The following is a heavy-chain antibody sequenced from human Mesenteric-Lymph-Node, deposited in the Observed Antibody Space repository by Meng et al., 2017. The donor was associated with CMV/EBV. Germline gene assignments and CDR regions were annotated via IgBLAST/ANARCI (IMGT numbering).Heavy chain of an antibody. V-gene: IGHV4-59*01. CDR2: VHYSGSP. Sequence: SETLSLTCTVSSGSINSDYWSWIRQPPGKGLEWIGFVHYSGSPTYNPSLRSRVTISVDTSKNQFSLKLSSVTAADTAVYYCARRVGYYYDGSGYSPTYYFDYWGQGTLVTVSS. CDR1: SGSINSDY. J-gene: IGHJ4*02. D-gene: IGHD3-22*01. CDR3: ARRVGYYYDGSGYSPTYYFDY.